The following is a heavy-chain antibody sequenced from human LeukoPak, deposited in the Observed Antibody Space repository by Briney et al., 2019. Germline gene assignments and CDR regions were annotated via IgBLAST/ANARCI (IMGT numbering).Heavy chain of an antibody. CDR1: GGSISSYY. J-gene: IGHJ5*02. V-gene: IGHV4-59*01. CDR3: ARETGYCGGGSCYLRFDP. Sequence: PSETLSLTCTVSGGSISSYYWSWIRQPPGKGLEWIGYIYYSGSTNYNPSLKSRVTISVDTSKNQFSLKLSSVTAADTAVYYCARETGYCGGGSCYLRFDPWGQGTLVTVSS. D-gene: IGHD2-15*01. CDR2: IYYSGST.